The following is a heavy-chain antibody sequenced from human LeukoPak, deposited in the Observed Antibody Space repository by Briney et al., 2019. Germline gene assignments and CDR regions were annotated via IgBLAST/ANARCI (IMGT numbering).Heavy chain of an antibody. J-gene: IGHJ4*02. CDR2: ISAYNGNT. V-gene: IGHV1-18*01. D-gene: IGHD3-10*01. Sequence: ASVKVSCKASGYTFTSYGISWVRQAPGQGLEWMGWISAYNGNTNYAQKLQGRVTMTTDTSTSTAYMELRGLRSDDTAVYYCARGMGSGSYYNVKPDYWGQGTLVTVSS. CDR3: ARGMGSGSYYNVKPDY. CDR1: GYTFTSYG.